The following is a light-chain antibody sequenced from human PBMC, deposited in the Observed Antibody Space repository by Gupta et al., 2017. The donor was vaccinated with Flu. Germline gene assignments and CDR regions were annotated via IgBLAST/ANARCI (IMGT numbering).Light chain of an antibody. CDR3: QQYKNWPRT. CDR2: GAS. V-gene: IGKV3-15*01. Sequence: IALTQSPDTLYVSPGERATLSCKARQSVSSNLAWYQQEPGQAPRHLSYGASTRATGITARLSGSGSGTEVTLTISSLQTEDVAVYYCQQYKNWPRTSGQGTKVEIK. CDR1: QSVSSN. J-gene: IGKJ1*01.